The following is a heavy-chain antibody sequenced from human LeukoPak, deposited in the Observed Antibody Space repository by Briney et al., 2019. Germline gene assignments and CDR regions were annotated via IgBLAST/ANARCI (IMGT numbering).Heavy chain of an antibody. CDR3: ARSIGLTGGGVDV. V-gene: IGHV3-48*04. CDR1: GFTFSSYW. CDR2: ITDSGSSI. D-gene: IGHD3-9*01. Sequence: GGSLRLSCAASGFTFSSYWMHWVRQAPGQGLEWVSYITDSGSSIHYADSVNGRFTISRDNAKNSLYLQMNSLRAEDSAVYYCARSIGLTGGGVDVWGRGTTVTVSS. J-gene: IGHJ6*02.